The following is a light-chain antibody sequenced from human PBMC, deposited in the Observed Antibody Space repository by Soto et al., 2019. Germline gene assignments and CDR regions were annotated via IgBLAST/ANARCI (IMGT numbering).Light chain of an antibody. CDR1: QSISSW. Sequence: DIQMTQSPSTLSASVGDRVTITCRASQSISSWLAWYQQKPGTAPNLLIYKASTLQSGVPSRFSGSGSGTEFTLTISSLQPDASATYYCQQYNDNWTFGQGTKVDI. J-gene: IGKJ1*01. V-gene: IGKV1-5*03. CDR3: QQYNDNWT. CDR2: KAS.